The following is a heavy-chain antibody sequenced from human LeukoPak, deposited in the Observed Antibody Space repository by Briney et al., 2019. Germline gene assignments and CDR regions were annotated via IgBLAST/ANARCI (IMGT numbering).Heavy chain of an antibody. Sequence: GGSLRLSCAASGFTISSYAMHWVRQAPGKGLEWVAVISYDGSNKYYADSVKGRFTISRDNSKNTLYLQMNSLRAEDTAVYYCARYSSSSGGPYWGQGTLVTVSS. V-gene: IGHV3-30-3*01. CDR1: GFTISSYA. CDR3: ARYSSSSGGPY. J-gene: IGHJ4*02. D-gene: IGHD6-6*01. CDR2: ISYDGSNK.